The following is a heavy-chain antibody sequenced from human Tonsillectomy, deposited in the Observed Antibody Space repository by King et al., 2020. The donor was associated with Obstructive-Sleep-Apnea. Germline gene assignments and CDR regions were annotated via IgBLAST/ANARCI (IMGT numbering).Heavy chain of an antibody. CDR1: GYTFTDHS. D-gene: IGHD5-18*01. Sequence: VQLVESGAEVEKPGASVKLSCKASGYTFTDHSIHWVRQAPGQGLEWMGWINPKIGGTNYAQKFQGRITMTRDTAISTAYLELTRLRSDETAVYYCAIWLSGYFDYWGQGTLVTVSS. CDR3: AIWLSGYFDY. CDR2: INPKIGGT. J-gene: IGHJ4*02. V-gene: IGHV1-2*02.